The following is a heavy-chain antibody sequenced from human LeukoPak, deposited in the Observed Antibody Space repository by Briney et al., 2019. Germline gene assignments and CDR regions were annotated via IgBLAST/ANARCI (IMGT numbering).Heavy chain of an antibody. CDR2: IGGSGGST. CDR1: GFTFSSYA. D-gene: IGHD3-10*01. Sequence: TGGSLRLSCASSGFTFSSYAMSWVRQAPGKGLEWVSAIGGSGGSTYYADSVKGWFTISRDNSKNTLYLQMNSLRAEDTAVYYCAKARSAVRGVIGYFDYWGQGTLVTVSS. J-gene: IGHJ4*02. CDR3: AKARSAVRGVIGYFDY. V-gene: IGHV3-23*01.